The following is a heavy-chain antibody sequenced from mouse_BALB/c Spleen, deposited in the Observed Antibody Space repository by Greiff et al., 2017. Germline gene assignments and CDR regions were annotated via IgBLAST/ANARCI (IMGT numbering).Heavy chain of an antibody. CDR1: GFTFSSYT. D-gene: IGHD2-14*01. V-gene: IGHV5-12-2*01. CDR3: ARFYYRYDGYAMDY. J-gene: IGHJ4*01. Sequence: EVKLVESGGGLVQPGGSLKLSCAASGFTFSSYTMSWVRQTPEKRLEWVAYISNGGGSTYYPDTVKGRFTISRDNAKNTLYLQMSSLKSEDTAMYYCARFYYRYDGYAMDYWGQGTSVTVSS. CDR2: ISNGGGST.